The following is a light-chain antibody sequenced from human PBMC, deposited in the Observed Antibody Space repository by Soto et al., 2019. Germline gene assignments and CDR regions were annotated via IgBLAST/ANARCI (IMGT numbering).Light chain of an antibody. J-gene: IGKJ3*01. CDR2: AAS. CDR1: QSIGTY. CDR3: QPSSPTGF. Sequence: DIQMTQSPSSLSASVGDTVTITCRASQSIGTYLNWYQQRPGNPPKLLIYAASKLQGWFPQSFTGGGSGTHFTLIISGLQPDAFATYYCQPSSPTGFFGPGTKVDVK. V-gene: IGKV1-39*01.